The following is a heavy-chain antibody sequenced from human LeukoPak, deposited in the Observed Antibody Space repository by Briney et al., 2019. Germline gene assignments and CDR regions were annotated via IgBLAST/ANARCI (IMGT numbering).Heavy chain of an antibody. V-gene: IGHV3-33*01. CDR2: IWYDGSNK. Sequence: GGSLRLSCAASGFTFSSHGMHWVRQAPGKGLEWVAVIWYDGSNKYYAESVKGRFTISRDNSKDTLYLQLNSLRAEDTAEYYCVRGNSKGYYHYFDYWGQGTLVTVSS. D-gene: IGHD3-22*01. J-gene: IGHJ4*02. CDR1: GFTFSSHG. CDR3: VRGNSKGYYHYFDY.